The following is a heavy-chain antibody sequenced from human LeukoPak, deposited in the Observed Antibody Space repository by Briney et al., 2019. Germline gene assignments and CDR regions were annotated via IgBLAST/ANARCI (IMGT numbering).Heavy chain of an antibody. D-gene: IGHD1-26*01. V-gene: IGHV4-59*01. J-gene: IGHJ3*02. CDR2: IYYSGST. Sequence: PSETLSLTCTVSGGSISSYYWSWIRQPPGKGLEWIGYIYYSGSTNYNPSLKSRVTISVDTSKNQFSLKLSSVPAADTAVYYCARDNPGPKWELRGGRAFDIWGQGTMVTVSS. CDR3: ARDNPGPKWELRGGRAFDI. CDR1: GGSISSYY.